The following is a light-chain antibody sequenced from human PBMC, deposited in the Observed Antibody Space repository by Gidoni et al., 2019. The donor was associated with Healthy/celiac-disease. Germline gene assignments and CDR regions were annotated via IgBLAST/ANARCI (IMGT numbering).Light chain of an antibody. V-gene: IGLV1-47*01. Sequence: QSVLTQPPSASGTPGQRVTISCSGSGSNIGSNYVYWYQQLPGTAPKLLIYRNNQRPSGVPDRFSGSKSGTSASLAISWLRSEDEADYYCAAWDDSLSGPVFGGGTKLTVL. J-gene: IGLJ2*01. CDR1: GSNIGSNY. CDR3: AAWDDSLSGPV. CDR2: RNN.